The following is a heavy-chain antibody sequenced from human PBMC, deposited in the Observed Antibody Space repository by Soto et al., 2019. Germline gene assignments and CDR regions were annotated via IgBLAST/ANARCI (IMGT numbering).Heavy chain of an antibody. CDR3: AKGPEPYFYGSGTYYNTH. CDR1: GFTFSSYA. J-gene: IGHJ4*02. V-gene: IGHV3-23*01. CDR2: ISSSGRTI. D-gene: IGHD3-10*01. Sequence: PGESLKISCAASGFTFSSYAMSWVRQAPGKGLEWVSAISSSGRTIYYADSVKGRFTISRDNAKNSLYLQMSSLRAEDTAVYHCAKGPEPYFYGSGTYYNTHWGQGTLVTVSS.